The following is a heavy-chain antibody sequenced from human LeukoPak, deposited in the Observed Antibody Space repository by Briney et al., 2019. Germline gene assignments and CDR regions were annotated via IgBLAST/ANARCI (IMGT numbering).Heavy chain of an antibody. CDR1: GGSISSYY. D-gene: IGHD6-13*01. V-gene: IGHV4-34*01. CDR2: INHSGST. CDR3: ARVSSSWYFHYFDY. Sequence: SETLSLTCTVSGGSISSYYWSWIRQPPGKGLEWIGEINHSGSTNYNPSLKSRVTISVDTSKNQFSLKLSSVTAADTAVYYCARVSSSWYFHYFDYWGQGTLVTVSS. J-gene: IGHJ4*02.